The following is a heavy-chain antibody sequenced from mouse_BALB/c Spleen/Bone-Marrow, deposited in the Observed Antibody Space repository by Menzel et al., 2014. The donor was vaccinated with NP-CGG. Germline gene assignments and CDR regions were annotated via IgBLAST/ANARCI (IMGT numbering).Heavy chain of an antibody. CDR1: GYTFTAYW. CDR2: IYPGDGDT. Sequence: QVQLQQSGAELARPGASVKLSCKASGYTFTAYWMQWVKQRPGQGLEWIGAIYPGDGDTRYTQKFKDKATLTAEKSSSTAYMQPSSLASEDSAVYYCARSGDVGFAYWGQGTLVTVSA. J-gene: IGHJ3*01. D-gene: IGHD3-3*01. V-gene: IGHV1-87*01. CDR3: ARSGDVGFAY.